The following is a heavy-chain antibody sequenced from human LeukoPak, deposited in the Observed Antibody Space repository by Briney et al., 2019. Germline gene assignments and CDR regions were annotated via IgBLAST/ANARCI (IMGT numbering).Heavy chain of an antibody. CDR2: IWYDGSNK. J-gene: IGHJ6*02. D-gene: IGHD2-15*01. Sequence: GGSLRLSCAASGFTFSSYGMHWVRQAPGKGLEWVAVIWYDGSNKYYADSVKGRFTISRDNSKNTLYLQMNSLRAEDTAVYYCARDQLYCSGGSCPYGMDVWGQGTTVTVSS. CDR1: GFTFSSYG. CDR3: ARDQLYCSGGSCPYGMDV. V-gene: IGHV3-33*01.